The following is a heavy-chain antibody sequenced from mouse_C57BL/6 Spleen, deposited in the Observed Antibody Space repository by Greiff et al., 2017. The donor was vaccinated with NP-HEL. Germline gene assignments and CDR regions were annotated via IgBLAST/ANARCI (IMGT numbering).Heavy chain of an antibody. CDR3: ARGGGFLDY. CDR2: ISDGGSYT. V-gene: IGHV5-4*01. Sequence: EVQRVESGGGLVKPGGSLKLSCAASGFTFSSYAMSWVRQTPEKRLEWVATISDGGSYTYYPDNVKGRFTISRDNAKNNLYLQMSHLKSEDTAMYYCARGGGFLDYWGQGTTLTVSS. CDR1: GFTFSSYA. D-gene: IGHD3-1*01. J-gene: IGHJ2*01.